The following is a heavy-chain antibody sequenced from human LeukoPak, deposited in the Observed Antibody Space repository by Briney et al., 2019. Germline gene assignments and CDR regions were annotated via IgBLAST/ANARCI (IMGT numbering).Heavy chain of an antibody. V-gene: IGHV4-59*01. J-gene: IGHJ3*01. CDR1: GDSINSYF. D-gene: IGHD2-21*02. Sequence: PSETLSLTCTVSGDSINSYFWTWIRQPPGMGLEWLGYIYSRGTTAYNPSLESRLTMSTDTSKNQFSLTLRSVTTADTAVYFCARVTRTHDAFDVWGQPIMVTVSS. CDR2: IYSRGTT. CDR3: ARVTRTHDAFDV.